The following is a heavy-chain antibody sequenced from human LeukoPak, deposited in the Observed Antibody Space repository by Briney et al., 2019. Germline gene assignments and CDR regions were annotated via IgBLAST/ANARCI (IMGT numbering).Heavy chain of an antibody. V-gene: IGHV3-23*01. CDR2: ISGGGAGT. CDR3: AKDFVRYNIQFDY. J-gene: IGHJ4*02. CDR1: GFTFSSYS. D-gene: IGHD1-1*01. Sequence: GGSLRLSCAASGFTFSSYSMNWVRQAPGKGLEWVSSISGGGAGTYYADSVRGRFTISRDNSKNTLYLQMSSLRAEDTALYYCAKDFVRYNIQFDYWGQGALVTVSS.